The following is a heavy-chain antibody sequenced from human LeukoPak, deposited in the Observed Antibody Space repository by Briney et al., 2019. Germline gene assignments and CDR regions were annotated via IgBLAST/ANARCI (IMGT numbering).Heavy chain of an antibody. Sequence: GGSLRLSCSVSGFSFSSHAMHWVRQAPGKGLEGVSGISTNGGSTSYADSVKGRFTISRDNSKNTLYLQRSSLRGEDTAVYYCVKRTRFSYYFDYWGQGTLVTVSS. CDR3: VKRTRFSYYFDY. V-gene: IGHV3-64D*06. CDR1: GFSFSSHA. CDR2: ISTNGGST. D-gene: IGHD3-10*01. J-gene: IGHJ4*02.